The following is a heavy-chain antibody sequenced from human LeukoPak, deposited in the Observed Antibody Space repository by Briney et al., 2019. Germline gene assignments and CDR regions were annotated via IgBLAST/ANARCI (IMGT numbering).Heavy chain of an antibody. CDR2: INHSGST. D-gene: IGHD3-9*01. CDR3: ARLPRVLRYFDWLPFGLYGMDV. CDR1: GVSFSGYY. J-gene: IGHJ6*02. V-gene: IGHV4-34*01. Sequence: PSETLSLTCAVYGVSFSGYYWSWIRQPPGKGLEWIGEINHSGSTNYNPSLKSRVTISVDTSKNQFSLKLSSVTAADTAVYYCARLPRVLRYFDWLPFGLYGMDVWGQGTTVTVSS.